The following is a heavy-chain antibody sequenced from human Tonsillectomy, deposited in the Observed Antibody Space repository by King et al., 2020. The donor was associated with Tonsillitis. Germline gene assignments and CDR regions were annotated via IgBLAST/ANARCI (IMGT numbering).Heavy chain of an antibody. CDR2: ISNIGTT. CDR3: ASGPESGSHYGFDQ. Sequence: QLQESGPGLVKPSETLSLTCAVSGASISSFYWSWIRLLPEKGLEWIGFISNIGTTNYNPSLQSRVTISLDTSRNRFSLRMTSMTAADTAIYYCASGPESGSHYGFDQWGQGTLVTVSS. V-gene: IGHV4-59*08. D-gene: IGHD1-26*01. J-gene: IGHJ4*02. CDR1: GASISSFY.